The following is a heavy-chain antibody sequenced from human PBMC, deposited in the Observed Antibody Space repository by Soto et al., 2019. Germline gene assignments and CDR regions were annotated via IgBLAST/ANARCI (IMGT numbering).Heavy chain of an antibody. Sequence: LRLSCAASVFTFSSYAMHWVRQAPGKGLEWVAVISYDGSNKYYADSVKGRFTISRDNSKNTLYLQMNSLRAEDTAVYYCAHLLKYYYGSGSYSRFDYWGQGPLVTVSS. CDR3: AHLLKYYYGSGSYSRFDY. CDR1: VFTFSSYA. J-gene: IGHJ4*02. CDR2: ISYDGSNK. V-gene: IGHV3-30-3*01. D-gene: IGHD3-10*01.